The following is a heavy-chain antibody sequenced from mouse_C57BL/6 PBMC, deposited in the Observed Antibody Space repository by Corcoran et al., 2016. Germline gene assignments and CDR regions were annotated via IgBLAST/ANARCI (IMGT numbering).Heavy chain of an antibody. J-gene: IGHJ2*01. Sequence: QVQLQQSGAELARPGASVKLSCKASGYTFTSYGISWVKQRTGQGLEWIGEIYPRCGNTYYNEKFKGKATLTADKSSSTAYMELRSLTSEDSAVYFCARLDYWGQGTTLTVSS. CDR3: ARLDY. V-gene: IGHV1-81*01. CDR1: GYTFTSYG. CDR2: IYPRCGNT.